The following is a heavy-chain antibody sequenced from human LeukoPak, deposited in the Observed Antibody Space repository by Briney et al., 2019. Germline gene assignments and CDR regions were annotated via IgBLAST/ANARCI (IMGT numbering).Heavy chain of an antibody. CDR2: ISSTSTTI. D-gene: IGHD3-16*02. J-gene: IGHJ4*02. CDR3: AREGLSRSFDY. CDR1: EFTFSSYN. Sequence: GGSLRLSCAASEFTFSSYNMNWVRQAPGKGLEWVSYISSTSTTIYYADSVKGRFTISRDNAKNSLYLQMNSLRAEDTAVYYCAREGLSRSFDYWGQGTLVTVSS. V-gene: IGHV3-48*01.